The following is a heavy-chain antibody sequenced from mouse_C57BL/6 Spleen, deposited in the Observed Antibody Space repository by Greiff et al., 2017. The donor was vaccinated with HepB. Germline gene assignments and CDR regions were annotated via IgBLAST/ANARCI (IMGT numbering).Heavy chain of an antibody. CDR1: GYTFTEYT. Sequence: QVQLKQSGAELVKPGASVKLSCKASGYTFTEYTIHWVKQRSGQGLEWIGWFYPGSGSIKYNEKFKDKATLTADKYSSTVYMELSRLTSEDSAVYCGARHEGYGSLYWYFDVWGTGTTVTVSS. J-gene: IGHJ1*03. V-gene: IGHV1-62-2*01. D-gene: IGHD1-1*01. CDR2: FYPGSGSI. CDR3: ARHEGYGSLYWYFDV.